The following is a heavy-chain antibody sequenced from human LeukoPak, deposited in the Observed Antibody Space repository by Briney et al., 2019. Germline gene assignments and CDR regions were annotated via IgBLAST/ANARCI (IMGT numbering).Heavy chain of an antibody. Sequence: ASVKVSCKASGYTFTGYYIHWVRQAPGQGLEWMGRINPNSGGTNYAQKFQGRVTITRDTSASTAYMELSSLRSEDTAVYYCARALWNSGYPFDYWGQGTLVTVSS. J-gene: IGHJ4*02. CDR1: GYTFTGYY. CDR3: ARALWNSGYPFDY. CDR2: INPNSGGT. D-gene: IGHD5-12*01. V-gene: IGHV1-2*06.